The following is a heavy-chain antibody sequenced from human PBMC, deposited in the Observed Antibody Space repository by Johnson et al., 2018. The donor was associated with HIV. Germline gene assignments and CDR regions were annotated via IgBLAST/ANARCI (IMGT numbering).Heavy chain of an antibody. Sequence: QVQLVESGGGVVQPGRSLRLSCAASGFTFSSYGMHWVRQAPGKGLEWVAVIWYDGSNKYYADSVKGRFTISRDNSKNTLYLQMNSLRAEDTAVYYCARSYSTSWNASDIWGQGTMVTVSS. CDR1: GFTFSSYG. CDR2: IWYDGSNK. CDR3: ARSYSTSWNASDI. J-gene: IGHJ3*02. D-gene: IGHD4-11*01. V-gene: IGHV3-33*01.